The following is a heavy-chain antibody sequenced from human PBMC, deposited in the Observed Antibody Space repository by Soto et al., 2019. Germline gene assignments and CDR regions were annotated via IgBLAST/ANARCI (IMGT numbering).Heavy chain of an antibody. CDR1: GDSMSNYY. CDR2: ISYSGST. V-gene: IGHV4-59*12. Sequence: SETLSLTSTVSGDSMSNYYWTWMRQPPGKGLEWIGYISYSGSTNYDPSLKSRVTMSVDASKNQFSLILTSVSAADTAVYFCARDYRRRYGMDVWGQGTTVTVSS. J-gene: IGHJ6*02. CDR3: ARDYRRRYGMDV.